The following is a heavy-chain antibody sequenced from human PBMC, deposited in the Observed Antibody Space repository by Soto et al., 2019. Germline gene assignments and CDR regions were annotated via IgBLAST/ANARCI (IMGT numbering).Heavy chain of an antibody. V-gene: IGHV4-30-4*01. CDR1: GGPINSPDYY. Sequence: QVQLQESGPGLVKPSQTLSLTCNVSGGPINSPDYYWSWIRQSPGKGLEWIGYLYFNGCTQYNPSLRTPVSMSLDTSKKHFSLKMRSVTAADTAVYYCARGISKYSSWYEPHTWFDAWGQGALVTVSS. J-gene: IGHJ5*02. CDR2: LYFNGCT. D-gene: IGHD6-13*01. CDR3: ARGISKYSSWYEPHTWFDA.